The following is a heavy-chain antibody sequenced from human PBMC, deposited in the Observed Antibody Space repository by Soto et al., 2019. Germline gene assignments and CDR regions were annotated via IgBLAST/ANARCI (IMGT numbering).Heavy chain of an antibody. CDR3: ARXGLGYCSSTSCSYFDY. Sequence: XGSLRLSXAASGFTFSDHXXXWVXXXPGKXLEWVGXTRXKANSYTTEYAAIVTGRFTISRNDSKNSLYLQMNSLKTEDTAVYYCARXGLGYCSSTSCSYFDYWGQGTLVTVSS. J-gene: IGHJ4*02. V-gene: IGHV3-72*01. CDR2: TRXKANSYTT. D-gene: IGHD2-2*01. CDR1: GFTFSDHX.